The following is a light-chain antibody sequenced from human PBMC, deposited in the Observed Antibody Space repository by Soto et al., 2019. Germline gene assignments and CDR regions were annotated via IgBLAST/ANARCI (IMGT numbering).Light chain of an antibody. CDR3: QQYGSVPLT. CDR2: GAS. CDR1: QSVSTSY. V-gene: IGKV3-20*01. Sequence: EIVLTQSPGTLSLSPGERATLSCRANQSVSTSYLAWYQQKPGQAPRLLIYGASSRATGIPDRFSGSGSGADFTLTISRLEPEDFAVYYCQQYGSVPLTFGGGTKVEIK. J-gene: IGKJ4*01.